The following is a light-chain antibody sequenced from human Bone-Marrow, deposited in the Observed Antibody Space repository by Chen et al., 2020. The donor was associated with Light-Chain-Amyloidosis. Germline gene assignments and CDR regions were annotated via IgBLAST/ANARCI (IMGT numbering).Light chain of an antibody. CDR2: DDS. V-gene: IGLV3-21*02. Sequence: YVLTQPSSVSVPPGQTATIACEGNNIRSTSVHWYQQTPGQAPLLVVYDDSDRPSGIPERLSGSNAGNTATLTISRVEAGDEADYYCQVWDRSSDRPVFGGGTKLTVL. J-gene: IGLJ3*02. CDR3: QVWDRSSDRPV. CDR1: NIRSTS.